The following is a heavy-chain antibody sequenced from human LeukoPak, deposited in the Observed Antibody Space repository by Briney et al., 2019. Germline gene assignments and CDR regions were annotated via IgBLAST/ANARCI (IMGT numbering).Heavy chain of an antibody. D-gene: IGHD3-16*01. J-gene: IGHJ4*02. Sequence: ASVKVSCKASGYTFTGYYMHWVRQAPGQGLEWMGWINPNSGGTNYAQKFQGRVTMTRDTSISTAYMELSRLRSDDTAVYYCASHPYDYVLEPDYWGQGTLVTVSS. V-gene: IGHV1-2*02. CDR1: GYTFTGYY. CDR2: INPNSGGT. CDR3: ASHPYDYVLEPDY.